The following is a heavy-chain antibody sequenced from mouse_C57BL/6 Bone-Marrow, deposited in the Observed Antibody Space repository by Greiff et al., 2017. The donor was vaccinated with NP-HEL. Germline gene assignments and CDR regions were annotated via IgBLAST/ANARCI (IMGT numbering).Heavy chain of an antibody. CDR2: IEPEDGET. J-gene: IGHJ1*03. CDR3: ARRYYGNFDV. CDR1: GFNIKDYY. D-gene: IGHD1-1*02. Sequence: EVQLQESGAELVKPGASVKLSCTASGFNIKDYYMHWVKQRTEQGLEWIGRIEPEDGETKYAAKFQGKATITADTSSNTAYLQLSSLTSEDTAVYYCARRYYGNFDVWGTGTTVTVSS. V-gene: IGHV14-2*01.